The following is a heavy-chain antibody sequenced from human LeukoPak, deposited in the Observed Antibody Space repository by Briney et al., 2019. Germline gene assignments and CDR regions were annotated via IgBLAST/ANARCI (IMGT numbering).Heavy chain of an antibody. V-gene: IGHV3-74*01. CDR1: GFIFSNYG. CDR3: VRDVHYHGDA. D-gene: IGHD1-14*01. Sequence: PGGSLTLSCSASGFIFSNYGLHWVRQAPGMGLVWVSHINPDGRLRNYADSVKGRFTSSRDFAMNPLYLQMHSLVADDTAVCYSVRDVHYHGDAWGKGTLVTVSS. J-gene: IGHJ5*01. CDR2: INPDGRLR.